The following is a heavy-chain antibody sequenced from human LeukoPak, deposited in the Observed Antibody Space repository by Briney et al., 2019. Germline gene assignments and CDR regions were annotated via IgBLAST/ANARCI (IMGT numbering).Heavy chain of an antibody. D-gene: IGHD6-19*01. Sequence: GGSLRLSCAASGFTFSSYDMHWVRQATGKGLEWVSAIGTAGDTYYPGSVKGRFTISRENAKNSLYLQMNSPRAGDTAVYYCARGIESGWYSYYYYYGMDVWGQGTTVTVSS. V-gene: IGHV3-13*04. CDR3: ARGIESGWYSYYYYYGMDV. CDR2: IGTAGDT. J-gene: IGHJ6*02. CDR1: GFTFSSYD.